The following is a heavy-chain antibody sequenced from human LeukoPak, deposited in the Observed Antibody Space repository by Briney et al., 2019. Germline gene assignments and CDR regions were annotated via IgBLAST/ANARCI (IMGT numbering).Heavy chain of an antibody. V-gene: IGHV1-18*01. CDR3: AREGGRFVVVPAALSDY. D-gene: IGHD2-2*01. Sequence: GASVKVSCKASGYTFTSYGISWVRQAPGQGLEWMGWISAYNGNTSYAQKLQGRVTMTTDTSTSTAYMELRSLRSDDTAVYYCAREGGRFVVVPAALSDYWGQGTLVTVSS. CDR2: ISAYNGNT. CDR1: GYTFTSYG. J-gene: IGHJ4*02.